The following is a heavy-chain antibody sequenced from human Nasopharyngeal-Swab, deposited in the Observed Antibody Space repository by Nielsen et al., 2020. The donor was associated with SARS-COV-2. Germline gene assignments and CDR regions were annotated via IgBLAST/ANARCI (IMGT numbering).Heavy chain of an antibody. V-gene: IGHV7-4-1*02. CDR2: INTNTGNP. CDR1: GYTFTSYA. D-gene: IGHD6-13*01. CDR3: SLGIAAAGYHYFDY. J-gene: IGHJ4*02. Sequence: ASVKVSCKASGYTFTSYAMNWVRQAPGQGLEWMGWINTNTGNPTYAQGFTGRFVFSLDTSVSTAYLQISSLKAEDTAVYYCSLGIAAAGYHYFDYWGQGTLVTVSS.